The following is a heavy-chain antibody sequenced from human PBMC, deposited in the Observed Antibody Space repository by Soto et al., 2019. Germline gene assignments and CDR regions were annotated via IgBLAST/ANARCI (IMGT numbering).Heavy chain of an antibody. Sequence: QVQLQESGPGLVKPSQTLSLICTISGGSINSSGYYWTWIRQHPGKGLEWIGYIFYSGTIYYNPSLKSRVTISIDPSKNQFSLTLSSVTAADTAVYYCAGGSYNWSDPWGQGTLVTVSS. D-gene: IGHD2-15*01. J-gene: IGHJ5*02. V-gene: IGHV4-31*03. CDR1: GGSINSSGYY. CDR2: IFYSGTI. CDR3: AGGSYNWSDP.